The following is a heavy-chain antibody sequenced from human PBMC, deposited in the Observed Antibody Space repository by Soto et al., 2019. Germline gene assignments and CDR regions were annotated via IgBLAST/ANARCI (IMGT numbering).Heavy chain of an antibody. D-gene: IGHD3-3*01. CDR3: AKDVVEAHRCVEGHPDY. V-gene: IGHV3-30*18. J-gene: IGHJ4*02. CDR1: GFTFSSYG. Sequence: QVQLVESGGGVVQPGRSLRLSCAASGFTFSSYGMHWVRQAPGKGLEWVALRSYDEPTTFYADSVKGRFTISRDNSKNTLYLQMDSLSTADTAIYYCAKDVVEAHRCVEGHPDYWGQGTLVTVSS. CDR2: RSYDEPTT.